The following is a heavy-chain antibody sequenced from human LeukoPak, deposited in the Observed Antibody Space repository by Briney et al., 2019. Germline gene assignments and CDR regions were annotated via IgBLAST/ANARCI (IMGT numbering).Heavy chain of an antibody. Sequence: SETLSLTCAVYGGSFSGYYWSWIRQPPGKGLEWIGEINHSGSTDYNPSLKSRVTISVDTSKNQFSLKLSSVTAADTAVYYCARGHKQWLLVIPFDYWGQGTLVTVSP. V-gene: IGHV4-34*01. J-gene: IGHJ4*02. CDR2: INHSGST. CDR1: GGSFSGYY. CDR3: ARGHKQWLLVIPFDY. D-gene: IGHD6-19*01.